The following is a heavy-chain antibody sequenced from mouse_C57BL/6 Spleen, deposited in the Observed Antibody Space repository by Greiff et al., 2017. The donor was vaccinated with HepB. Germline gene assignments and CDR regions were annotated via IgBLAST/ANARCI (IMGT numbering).Heavy chain of an antibody. Sequence: QVHVKQSGAELVRPGASVTLSCKASGYTFTDYEMHWVKQTPVHGLEWIGAIDPETGGTAYNQKFKGKAILTADKSSSTAYMELRSLTSEDSAVYYCTRGDDGYPFAYWGQGTLVTVSA. CDR3: TRGDDGYPFAY. D-gene: IGHD2-3*01. J-gene: IGHJ3*01. CDR2: IDPETGGT. CDR1: GYTFTDYE. V-gene: IGHV1-15*01.